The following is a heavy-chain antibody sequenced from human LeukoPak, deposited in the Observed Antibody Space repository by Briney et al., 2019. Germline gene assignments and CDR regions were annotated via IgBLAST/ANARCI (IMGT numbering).Heavy chain of an antibody. CDR3: ARVLDYYDSSGYSYYYYYYMDV. Sequence: GASVKVSCKASGGTFSSYAISWVRQAPGQGLEWMGGIIPIFGTANYAQKFQGRVTITADESTSTAYMQLSSQRSEDTAVYYCARVLDYYDSSGYSYYYYYYMDVWGKGTTVTVSS. D-gene: IGHD3-22*01. V-gene: IGHV1-69*13. CDR1: GGTFSSYA. J-gene: IGHJ6*03. CDR2: IIPIFGTA.